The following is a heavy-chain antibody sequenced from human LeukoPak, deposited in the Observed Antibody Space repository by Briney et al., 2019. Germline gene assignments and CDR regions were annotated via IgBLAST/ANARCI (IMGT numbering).Heavy chain of an antibody. CDR1: GGSISSYY. CDR3: ARQWLVYDY. V-gene: IGHV4-59*08. J-gene: IGHJ4*02. Sequence: SETLSLTCTVSGGSISSYYWSWIRQPPGKGLEWVGYIYYSGSTNYNPSLKSRVTISVDTSKNQFSLKLSSVTAADTAVYYCARQWLVYDYWGQGTLVTVSS. CDR2: IYYSGST. D-gene: IGHD6-19*01.